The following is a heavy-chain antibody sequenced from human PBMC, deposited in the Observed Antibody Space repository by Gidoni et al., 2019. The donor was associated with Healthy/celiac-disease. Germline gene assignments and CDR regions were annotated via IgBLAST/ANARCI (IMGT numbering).Heavy chain of an antibody. CDR2: IYPGDSET. CDR3: ARRLAYCGGDRSGADY. J-gene: IGHJ4*02. Sequence: EVQLVQSGAAVKKPGESLKISCKGSGYSFTSYWIGWVRQMHGKGLEWMGVIYPGDSETRYSPAFQGQVTISADKSISTAYLQWSSLKASDTAMYYCARRLAYCGGDRSGADYWGQGTLVTVSS. CDR1: GYSFTSYW. D-gene: IGHD2-21*02. V-gene: IGHV5-51*01.